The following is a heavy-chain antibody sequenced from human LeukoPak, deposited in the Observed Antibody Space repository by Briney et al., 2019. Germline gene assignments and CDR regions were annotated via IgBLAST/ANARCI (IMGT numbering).Heavy chain of an antibody. CDR1: GLTFNNYA. J-gene: IGHJ6*04. CDR2: ISGSGGST. CDR3: AKNVLRYFDWLFS. D-gene: IGHD3-9*01. V-gene: IGHV3-23*01. Sequence: GGSLRLSCAVSGLTFNNYAMGWVRQAPGKGLEWVSAISGSGGSTYYADSVKGRFTISRDNSKNTLYLQMNSLRAEDTAVYYCAKNVLRYFDWLFSWGKGTTVTISS.